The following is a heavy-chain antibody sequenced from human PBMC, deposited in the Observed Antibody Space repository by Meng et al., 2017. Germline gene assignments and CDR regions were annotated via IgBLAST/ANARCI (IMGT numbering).Heavy chain of an antibody. Sequence: QVQLGQSGVEVKQPVASGKVSCKASGYTFTSYGISWVRQAPGQGLEWMGWISAYNGNTNYTQKLQGRVTMATDTSTSTAYMELRSLRSDDTDVYYCARVSHTYYYDSSGYYPSDYWGQGTLVTVSS. D-gene: IGHD3-22*01. CDR2: ISAYNGNT. V-gene: IGHV1-18*01. CDR3: ARVSHTYYYDSSGYYPSDY. CDR1: GYTFTSYG. J-gene: IGHJ4*02.